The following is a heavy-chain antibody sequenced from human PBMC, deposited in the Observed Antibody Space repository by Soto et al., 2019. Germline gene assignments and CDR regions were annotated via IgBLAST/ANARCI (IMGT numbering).Heavy chain of an antibody. Sequence: EVQVLESGGGLVQPGGSLRLSREGSGFTVSSHAMTWIRQAPRKGPEWVSTITADGGTYYADSVKGRFAMSRDTSESTLYLQMNSLGAEDTAAYYCAPHVSCSGGSCQYDAFAIRGQGTMVTVSS. D-gene: IGHD2-15*01. CDR1: GFTVSSHA. CDR3: APHVSCSGGSCQYDAFAI. V-gene: IGHV3-23*01. J-gene: IGHJ3*02. CDR2: ITADGGT.